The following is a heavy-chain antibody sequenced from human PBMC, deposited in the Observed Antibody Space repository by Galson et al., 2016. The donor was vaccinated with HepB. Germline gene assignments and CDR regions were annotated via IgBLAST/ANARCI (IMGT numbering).Heavy chain of an antibody. V-gene: IGHV1-18*01. Sequence: SVKVSCKASGYTFSNYGINWVRQARGQGLEWMGWISAYNGDTNYAQSLQGRVTMTIDTSTTTAYMELRSLTSDDTAVYYCAIAVAGNFDYWGQGTLVTVSS. CDR3: AIAVAGNFDY. D-gene: IGHD6-19*01. J-gene: IGHJ4*02. CDR2: ISAYNGDT. CDR1: GYTFSNYG.